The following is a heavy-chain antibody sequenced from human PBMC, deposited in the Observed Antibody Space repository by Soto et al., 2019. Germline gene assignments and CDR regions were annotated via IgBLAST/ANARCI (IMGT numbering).Heavy chain of an antibody. Sequence: QVQLQQWGAGLLKPSETLSLTCAVYGGSFSGYYWSWIRQPPGTGLEWIGEINPSGSTNYNPSLQSRVTISVDTSKNQSSLTLSTVTAADTAVYYCARRPRLLGYCSGGSCYSGRAFDIWGQGTMVTVSS. CDR3: ARRPRLLGYCSGGSCYSGRAFDI. D-gene: IGHD2-15*01. J-gene: IGHJ3*02. CDR2: INPSGST. V-gene: IGHV4-34*01. CDR1: GGSFSGYY.